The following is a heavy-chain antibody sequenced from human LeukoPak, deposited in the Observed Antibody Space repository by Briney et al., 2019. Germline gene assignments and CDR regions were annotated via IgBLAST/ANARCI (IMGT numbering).Heavy chain of an antibody. CDR1: GYTFTSYY. CDR2: INHSGGST. J-gene: IGHJ6*03. CDR3: ARDKDYSESGLLGYYYYYMDV. Sequence: ASLKVSCKASGYTFTSYYMHWVRQAPGQGLEWMGIINHSGGSTSYAQKFQGRVTMTRDTSTSTVYMELSSLRSEDTAVYYCARDKDYSESGLLGYYYYYMDVWGKGTTVTVSS. D-gene: IGHD4-11*01. V-gene: IGHV1-46*01.